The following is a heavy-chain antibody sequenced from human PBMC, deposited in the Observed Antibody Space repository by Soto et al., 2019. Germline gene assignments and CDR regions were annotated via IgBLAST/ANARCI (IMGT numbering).Heavy chain of an antibody. CDR2: INAGNGNT. CDR1: GYTFTSYA. V-gene: IGHV1-3*01. J-gene: IGHJ4*02. D-gene: IGHD2-15*01. CDR3: ARSGGWWLEPNFDY. Sequence: ASVKVSCKASGYTFTSYAMHWVRQAPGQRLEWMGWINAGNGNTKYSQKFQGRVTITRDTSASTAYMELSSLRSEDTAVYYCARSGGWWLEPNFDYWGQGTRVTVSS.